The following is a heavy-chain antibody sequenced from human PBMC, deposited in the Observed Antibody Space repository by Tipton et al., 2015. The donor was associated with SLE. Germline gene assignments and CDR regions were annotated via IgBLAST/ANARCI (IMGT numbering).Heavy chain of an antibody. CDR3: AIPTTQHCSGGGCYRHDAFDI. CDR1: GGSISRYY. J-gene: IGHJ3*02. CDR2: IYFSGTT. V-gene: IGHV4-4*08. D-gene: IGHD2-15*01. Sequence: PGLVKPSETLSLVCSVSGGSISRYYWSWIRQPPGKGLEWIGYIYFSGTTNYNPSLKSRVTISVDTSKNQFSLKLNSVTAADTAVYYWAIPTTQHCSGGGCYRHDAFDIWGQGTMVTVSS.